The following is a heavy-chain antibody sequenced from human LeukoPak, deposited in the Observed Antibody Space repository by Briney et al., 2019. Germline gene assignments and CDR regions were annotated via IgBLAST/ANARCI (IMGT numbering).Heavy chain of an antibody. CDR3: ARADNFGVSYYDSSGYSPKRGGYDY. V-gene: IGHV1-69*05. J-gene: IGHJ4*02. D-gene: IGHD3-22*01. CDR2: IIPIFGTA. CDR1: GGTFSSYA. Sequence: SSVKVSCKASGGTFSSYAISWVRQAPGQGLEWMGGIIPIFGTANYAQKFQGRVTITTDESTSTAYMELSSLRFEDTAVYYCARADNFGVSYYDSSGYSPKRGGYDYWGQGTLVTVSS.